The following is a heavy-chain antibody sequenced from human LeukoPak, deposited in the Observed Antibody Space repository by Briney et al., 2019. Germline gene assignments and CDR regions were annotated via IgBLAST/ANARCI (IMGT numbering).Heavy chain of an antibody. V-gene: IGHV3-21*01. J-gene: IGHJ3*02. D-gene: IGHD2-21*02. CDR2: ISSSSSYI. CDR1: GFTFSSYS. CDR3: ARDEPSVVTAVNYAFDI. Sequence: GSLRLSCAASGFTFSSYSMNWVRQAPGKGLEWVSSISSSSSYIYYADSVKGRFTISRDNAKNSLYLQMNSLRAEDTAVYYCARDEPSVVTAVNYAFDIWGQGTMVTVSS.